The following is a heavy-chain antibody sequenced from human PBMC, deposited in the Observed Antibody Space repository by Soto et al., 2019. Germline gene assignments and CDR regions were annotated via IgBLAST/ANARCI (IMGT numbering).Heavy chain of an antibody. D-gene: IGHD3-22*01. V-gene: IGHV5-51*01. CDR3: ARKSSRGDYGGSGYLDDWFDP. CDR2: IYPGDSDT. CDR1: GYSFTSYW. J-gene: IGHJ5*02. Sequence: GESLTLSCKVSGYSFTSYWIGWVRQMPGKGLEWMGIIYPGDSDTRYSPPFQGQVTISADKSISTAYLQWSSLKASDTAMYYCARKSSRGDYGGSGYLDDWFDPWAKRTPVTVGS.